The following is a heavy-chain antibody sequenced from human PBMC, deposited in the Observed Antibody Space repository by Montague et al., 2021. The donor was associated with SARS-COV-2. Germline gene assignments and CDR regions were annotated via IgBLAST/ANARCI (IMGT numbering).Heavy chain of an antibody. Sequence: SETLSLTCSVSGVSISSGSYYWSWVRQPPGKGLEWIGYVYHTGSTNYNSSLKSRVTLSIDTSKNQFSLNLTSVTAADTAVYYCVREKYYFDDSGSKWGQGTLVPV. CDR1: GVSISSGSYY. CDR2: VYHTGST. D-gene: IGHD3-22*01. J-gene: IGHJ4*02. V-gene: IGHV4-61*01. CDR3: VREKYYFDDSGSK.